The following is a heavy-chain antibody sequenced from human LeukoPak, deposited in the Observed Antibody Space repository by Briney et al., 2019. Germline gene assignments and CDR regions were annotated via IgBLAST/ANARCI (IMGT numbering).Heavy chain of an antibody. J-gene: IGHJ6*03. V-gene: IGHV1-18*01. CDR3: ARLSSPVPAAILDYYYYMDV. Sequence: ASVKVSCKASGYTFTSYGITWVRQAPGQGPEWMGWISADNGNTNYAQKLQGRVTMTTDTSTSTAYMELSSLRSEDTAVYYCARLSSPVPAAILDYYYYMDVWGKGTTVTVSS. D-gene: IGHD2-2*01. CDR1: GYTFTSYG. CDR2: ISADNGNT.